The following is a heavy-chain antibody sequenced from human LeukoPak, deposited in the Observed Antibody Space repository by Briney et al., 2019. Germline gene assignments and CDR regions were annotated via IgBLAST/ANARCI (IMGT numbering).Heavy chain of an antibody. V-gene: IGHV3-23*01. Sequence: GGSLRLSCAASGFTFSTYAMTWVRQAPGKGLEWVSGISTSGDRTYYADSVKGRFTISRDNSKNTLYLRMNSLRAEDTAEYYCARSAVGTSCCTAVDYWGQGTLVTVSS. J-gene: IGHJ4*02. CDR1: GFTFSTYA. CDR3: ARSAVGTSCCTAVDY. CDR2: ISTSGDRT. D-gene: IGHD1-26*01.